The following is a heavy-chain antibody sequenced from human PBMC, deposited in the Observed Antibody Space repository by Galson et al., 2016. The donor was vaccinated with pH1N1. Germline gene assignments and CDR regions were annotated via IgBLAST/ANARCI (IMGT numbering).Heavy chain of an antibody. CDR3: AREDWSYGDTYYNGTDV. Sequence: SLRLSCAASGFSFDTYAMHWVRQAPGKGLEWVAFISYNGNDQSYADSLKGRFTISRDNSKNTLYLQVNSLRTEDTAVFYCAREDWSYGDTYYNGTDVWGQGTTVTVSS. D-gene: IGHD4-17*01. CDR1: GFSFDTYA. J-gene: IGHJ6*02. CDR2: ISYNGNDQ. V-gene: IGHV3-30-3*01.